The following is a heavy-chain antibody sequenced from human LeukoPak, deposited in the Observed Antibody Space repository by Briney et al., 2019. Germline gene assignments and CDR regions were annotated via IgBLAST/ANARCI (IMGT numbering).Heavy chain of an antibody. CDR2: ISYDGSNK. Sequence: GGSLRLSCAASGFTFSNLAMHWVRQAPGKGLEWVAVISYDGSNKYYADSVKGRFTISRDNSKNTLYLQMNSLRAEDTAVYYCAKTMTTVVTTPSDFDYWRQGTLVTVSS. V-gene: IGHV3-30*18. CDR1: GFTFSNLA. D-gene: IGHD4-23*01. J-gene: IGHJ4*02. CDR3: AKTMTTVVTTPSDFDY.